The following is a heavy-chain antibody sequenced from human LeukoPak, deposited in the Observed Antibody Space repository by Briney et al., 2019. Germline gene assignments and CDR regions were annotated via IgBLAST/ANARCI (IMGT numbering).Heavy chain of an antibody. Sequence: ASVKVSCKASGYTFTSYDINWVRQAPGQELEWMGWMNPNSGDTGYPQKFQGRVTMTRDTSITTAYMELSSLRSEDMAVYYCARSTGYYHYNWFDPWGQGTLVTVSS. CDR2: MNPNSGDT. CDR3: ARSTGYYHYNWFDP. D-gene: IGHD3-3*01. V-gene: IGHV1-8*01. CDR1: GYTFTSYD. J-gene: IGHJ5*02.